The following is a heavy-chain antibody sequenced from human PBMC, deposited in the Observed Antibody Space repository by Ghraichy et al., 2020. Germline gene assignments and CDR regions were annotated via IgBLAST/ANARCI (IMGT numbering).Heavy chain of an antibody. D-gene: IGHD3-3*01. V-gene: IGHV3-48*02. CDR2: ISSSSSTI. Sequence: GGSLRLSCAASGFTFSTYSMTWFRQAPGKGLEWVSSISSSSSTIYYADSVKGRFTISRDNAKNSLYLQMNSLRDEDTAVYYCARDALYYDFWSCYFGYWGQGTLVTVPS. CDR1: GFTFSTYS. J-gene: IGHJ4*02. CDR3: ARDALYYDFWSCYFGY.